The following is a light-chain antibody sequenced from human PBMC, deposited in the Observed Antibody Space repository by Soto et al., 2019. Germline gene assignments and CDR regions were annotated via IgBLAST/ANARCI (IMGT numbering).Light chain of an antibody. CDR2: DVS. V-gene: IGLV2-11*01. Sequence: QSALTQPXSXSXSPGXXVTXXCTGTSSDVGAYNYVSWYQHHPGKAPKVMIYDVSERPSGVPDRFSGSKSDNKASLTISGLQAEDEADYYCCSYAGSYSWVFGGGTKLTVL. CDR3: CSYAGSYSWV. J-gene: IGLJ3*02. CDR1: SSDVGAYNY.